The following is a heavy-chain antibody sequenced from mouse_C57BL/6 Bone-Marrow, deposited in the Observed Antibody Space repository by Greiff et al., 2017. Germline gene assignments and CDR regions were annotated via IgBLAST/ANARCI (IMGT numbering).Heavy chain of an antibody. V-gene: IGHV1-61*01. D-gene: IGHD1-1*01. J-gene: IGHJ3*01. CDR1: GYTFTSYW. Sequence: VQLQQPGAELVRPGSSVKLSCKASGYTFTSYWMDWVKQRPGQGLEWIGNIYPSDSETHYNQKFKDKATLTVDKSSSTAYMQLSSLTSENSAVYDFARRYGSSSFAYWGQGTLVTVSA. CDR2: IYPSDSET. CDR3: ARRYGSSSFAY.